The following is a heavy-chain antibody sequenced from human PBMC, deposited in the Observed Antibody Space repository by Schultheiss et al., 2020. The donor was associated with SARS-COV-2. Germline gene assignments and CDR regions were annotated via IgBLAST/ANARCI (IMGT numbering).Heavy chain of an antibody. CDR1: GDSISSGDYY. D-gene: IGHD2-2*01. V-gene: IGHV4-31*03. Sequence: SETLSLTCTVSGDSISSGDYYWSWIRQHPGKGLEWIGYIYYSGSTYYNPSLKSRVTISVDTSKNQFSLKLSSVTAADTAVYYCARDTIVVVPAAIYYYGMDVWGQGTTVTVSS. CDR2: IYYSGST. J-gene: IGHJ6*02. CDR3: ARDTIVVVPAAIYYYGMDV.